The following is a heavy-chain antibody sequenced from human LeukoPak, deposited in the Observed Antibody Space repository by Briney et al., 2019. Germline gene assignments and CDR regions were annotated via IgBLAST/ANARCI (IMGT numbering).Heavy chain of an antibody. CDR2: MHYSGST. CDR1: GGSISSYY. CDR3: ATIYYDVLTTYYDYFNY. D-gene: IGHD3-9*01. V-gene: IGHV4-59*01. Sequence: PSETLSLTCTVSGGSISSYYWSWIRQPPGKGPEWIGYMHYSGSTNYNPSLKSRVTISVDTSKNQFSLKLTSITSADTAVYYCATIYYDVLTTYYDYFNYWGQGTLVTVSS. J-gene: IGHJ4*02.